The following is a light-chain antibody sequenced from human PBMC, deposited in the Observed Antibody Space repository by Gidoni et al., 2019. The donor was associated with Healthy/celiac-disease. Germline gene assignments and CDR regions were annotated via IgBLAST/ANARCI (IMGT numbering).Light chain of an antibody. Sequence: QSALTQPRSVSGSPGQSVTISCTGTSSDFGGYNYVSWYQQHPGKAPNLMIYDVSKRPSGVPDRFAGSKSGNTASLTISGLQAEDEADYYCCSYAGSSWVFGGGTKLTVL. CDR2: DVS. J-gene: IGLJ3*02. V-gene: IGLV2-11*01. CDR1: SSDFGGYNY. CDR3: CSYAGSSWV.